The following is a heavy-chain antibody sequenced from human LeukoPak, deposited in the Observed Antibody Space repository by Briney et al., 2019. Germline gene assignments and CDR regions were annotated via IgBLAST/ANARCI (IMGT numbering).Heavy chain of an antibody. CDR1: GYIFSDFY. D-gene: IGHD4-17*01. V-gene: IGHV5-10-1*01. CDR3: ARLLDYGDYRFLDY. CDR2: IDPSDSYT. Sequence: ASVRVSCKASGYIFSDFYMHWVRQAPGQGLEWMGRIDPSDSYTNYSPSFQGHVTISADKSISTAYLQWSSLKASDTAMYYCARLLDYGDYRFLDYWGQGTLVTVSS. J-gene: IGHJ4*02.